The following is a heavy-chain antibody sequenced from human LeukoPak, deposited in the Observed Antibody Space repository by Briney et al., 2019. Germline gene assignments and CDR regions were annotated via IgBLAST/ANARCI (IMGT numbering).Heavy chain of an antibody. D-gene: IGHD3-16*01. CDR3: AKRIESDAYYSALDY. Sequence: PGGSLRLSCAASGFTFSSYAMSWVRQAPGKGLEWVSVISGGGGNTYYTDSVKGRSTISRDNSKNTLFLQMNSLRAEDTAIYYCAKRIESDAYYSALDYWGQGTLVTVSS. CDR1: GFTFSSYA. CDR2: ISGGGGNT. J-gene: IGHJ4*02. V-gene: IGHV3-23*01.